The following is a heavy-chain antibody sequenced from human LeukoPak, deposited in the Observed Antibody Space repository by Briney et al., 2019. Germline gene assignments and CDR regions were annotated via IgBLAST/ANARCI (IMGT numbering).Heavy chain of an antibody. CDR1: GFTFSSYA. CDR2: VSYDGSNK. J-gene: IGHJ3*02. D-gene: IGHD5-18*01. Sequence: PGRSLRLSCAASGFTFSSYAMHWVRQAPGKGLEWVAVVSYDGSNKYYADSVKGRFTISRDNSKNTLYLQMNSLRAEDTAVYYCARDPRARYSYGYGDAFDIWGQGTMVTVSS. V-gene: IGHV3-30*01. CDR3: ARDPRARYSYGYGDAFDI.